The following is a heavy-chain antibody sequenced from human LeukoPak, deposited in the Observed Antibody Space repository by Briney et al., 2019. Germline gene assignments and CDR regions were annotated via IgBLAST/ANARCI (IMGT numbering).Heavy chain of an antibody. D-gene: IGHD3-10*01. Sequence: PSETLSVTCAVHGGSFSGYYWSWIRQPPGKGLEWIGEINHSGSTNYNPSLKSRVTISVDTSKNQFSLKLSSVTAADTAVYYCARSGFSYYYYYMDVWGKGTPVTVSS. J-gene: IGHJ6*03. CDR3: ARSGFSYYYYYMDV. V-gene: IGHV4-34*01. CDR2: INHSGST. CDR1: GGSFSGYY.